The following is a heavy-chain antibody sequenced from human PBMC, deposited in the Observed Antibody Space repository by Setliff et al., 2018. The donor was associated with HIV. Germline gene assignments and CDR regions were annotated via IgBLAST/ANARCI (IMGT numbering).Heavy chain of an antibody. J-gene: IGHJ6*02. Sequence: SVKVSCKASGCTFTGYYMHWVRQAPGQGLEWMGRINPNSGGTNYAQKFQGRVTMTRDTSISTAYMELSRLRSDDTVVYYCARGGAGYYYYGMDVWGQGTTVTVSS. V-gene: IGHV1-2*05. CDR2: INPNSGGT. CDR3: ARGGAGYYYYGMDV. D-gene: IGHD6-19*01. CDR1: GCTFTGYY.